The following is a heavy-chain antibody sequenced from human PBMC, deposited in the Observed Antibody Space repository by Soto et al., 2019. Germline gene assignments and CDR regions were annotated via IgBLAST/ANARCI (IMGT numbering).Heavy chain of an antibody. V-gene: IGHV1-18*01. CDR3: ARDWWELPPHYCYYGMDL. Sequence: QVQLVQSGAEVKKPGASVKVSCKASGYTFTSYGISWVRQAPGQGLEWMGWISAYNGNTNYAQKLQGRVTMTTDTSAGPAYTELRCLGSDDTAVYYCARDWWELPPHYCYYGMDLWGQGTTVTVSS. J-gene: IGHJ6*02. CDR1: GYTFTSYG. D-gene: IGHD1-26*01. CDR2: ISAYNGNT.